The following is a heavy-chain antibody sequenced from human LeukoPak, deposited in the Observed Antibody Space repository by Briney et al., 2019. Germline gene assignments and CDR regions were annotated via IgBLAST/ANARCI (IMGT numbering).Heavy chain of an antibody. CDR1: GFTFSGSA. CDR3: TRARDGYTHFDY. D-gene: IGHD5-24*01. V-gene: IGHV3-73*01. Sequence: SGGSLRLSCAASGFTFSGSAMHWVRQASGKGLEWVGRIRNKPNSYATAYAASVKGRFTISRDDSKNTAYLQMNSLKTEDTAVYYCTRARDGYTHFDYWGQGTLLTVSS. J-gene: IGHJ4*02. CDR2: IRNKPNSYAT.